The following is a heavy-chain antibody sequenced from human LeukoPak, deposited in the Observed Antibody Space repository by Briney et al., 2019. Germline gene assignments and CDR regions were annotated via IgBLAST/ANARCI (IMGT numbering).Heavy chain of an antibody. J-gene: IGHJ4*02. V-gene: IGHV4-34*01. Sequence: SETLSLTCAVYGGSFSGYYWSWIRQPPGKGLEWIGEINHSGSTNYNPSLKSRVTISVDTSKNQFSLKLSSVTAADTAVYYCARARPEHYYGSGSYHARARYYFDYWGQGTLVTVSS. CDR3: ARARPEHYYGSGSYHARARYYFDY. CDR2: INHSGST. CDR1: GGSFSGYY. D-gene: IGHD3-10*01.